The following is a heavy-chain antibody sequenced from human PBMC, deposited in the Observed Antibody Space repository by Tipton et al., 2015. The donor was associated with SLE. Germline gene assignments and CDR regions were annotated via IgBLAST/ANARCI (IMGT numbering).Heavy chain of an antibody. Sequence: TLSLTCAVYGGSFSGYYWSWIRQPPGKGLEWIGEINHSGSTNYNPSLKSRVTISVDTSKNQFSLKLSSVTAADTAVYYCAFTKVGASTGMDVWGQGTTVTVSS. J-gene: IGHJ6*02. CDR2: INHSGST. CDR3: AFTKVGASTGMDV. V-gene: IGHV4-34*01. D-gene: IGHD1-26*01. CDR1: GGSFSGYY.